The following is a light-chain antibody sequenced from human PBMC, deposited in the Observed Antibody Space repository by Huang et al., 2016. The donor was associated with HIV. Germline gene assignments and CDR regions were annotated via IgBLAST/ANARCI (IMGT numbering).Light chain of an antibody. CDR1: HDITNC. CDR2: ASS. Sequence: DIQMTQSPSSLSASVGDRVTITCQASHDITNCLNWYQQKPGKAPKILIYASSDLETGVPSRFSGSCSGTVFNLSIVSLQPEDFATYFCQQYESVPLTFGPGTKVDVK. V-gene: IGKV1-33*01. CDR3: QQYESVPLT. J-gene: IGKJ3*01.